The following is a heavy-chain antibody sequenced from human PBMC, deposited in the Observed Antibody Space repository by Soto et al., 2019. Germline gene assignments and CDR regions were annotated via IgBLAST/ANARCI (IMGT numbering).Heavy chain of an antibody. V-gene: IGHV4-4*02. D-gene: IGHD3-10*01. J-gene: IGHJ5*02. CDR1: GVPISSYDW. Sequence: QVHLEESGPELVRPSGTLSLTCNVSGVPISSYDWWTWVRQTPGKGMEWIGEIYHNGRTNYNPSLKSRVSLSVDKSKNQFSLNLQSLTAADTAVYYCARGTLIGSSTRNWFDPWGQGTQVTVSS. CDR3: ARGTLIGSSTRNWFDP. CDR2: IYHNGRT.